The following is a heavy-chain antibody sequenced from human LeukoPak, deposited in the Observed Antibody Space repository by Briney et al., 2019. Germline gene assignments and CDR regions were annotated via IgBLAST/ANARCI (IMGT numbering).Heavy chain of an antibody. V-gene: IGHV4-31*03. J-gene: IGHJ5*02. CDR1: GGSISSGGYY. CDR2: IYYSGST. Sequence: SETLSLTCTVSGGSISSGGYYWSWVRQHPGKGLEWIGYIYYSGSTYYNPSLKSRVTISVDTSKNQFSLKLSSVTAADTAVYYCAAAPPRAVVDPDEEVVPAAMRSNWFDPWGQGTLVTVSS. CDR3: AAAPPRAVVDPDEEVVPAAMRSNWFDP. D-gene: IGHD2-2*01.